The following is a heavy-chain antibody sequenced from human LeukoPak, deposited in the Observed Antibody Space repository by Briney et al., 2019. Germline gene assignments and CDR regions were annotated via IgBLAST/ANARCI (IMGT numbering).Heavy chain of an antibody. V-gene: IGHV3-33*08. J-gene: IGHJ4*02. D-gene: IGHD3-10*01. Sequence: PGSPLRLSCAASGFAFNTYAMHWLRQAPGQGLEWVALIWHDGSHKFYSNSVRGQFTISRDNSKNTVSLEMNNLRPEDTAVYYCAREIFGSGSYPGFWGQGTLVTVSS. CDR2: IWHDGSHK. CDR1: GFAFNTYA. CDR3: AREIFGSGSYPGF.